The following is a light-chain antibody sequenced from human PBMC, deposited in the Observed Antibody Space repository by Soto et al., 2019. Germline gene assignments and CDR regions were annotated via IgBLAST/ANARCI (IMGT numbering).Light chain of an antibody. CDR3: QKYFTAPET. J-gene: IGKJ1*01. Sequence: DIQMTQSPSSLSASVGDRVTITCRASQDISNSLAWYQQKPGQVPKVLIYDASTLHSGVPSRFSGSGSGTDFTLTIGSLQPEDVGTYYCQKYFTAPETFGQGTKV. CDR1: QDISNS. CDR2: DAS. V-gene: IGKV1-27*01.